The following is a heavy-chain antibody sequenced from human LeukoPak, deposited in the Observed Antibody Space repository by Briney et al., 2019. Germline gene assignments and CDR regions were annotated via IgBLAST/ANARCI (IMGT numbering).Heavy chain of an antibody. CDR1: GFTFSSYA. CDR2: INRSGGSI. D-gene: IGHD3-3*01. V-gene: IGHV3-23*01. J-gene: IGHJ4*02. CDR3: AKSGTFLECLLADYFDY. Sequence: PGGSLRLSCAASGFTFSSYAMSWVRQAPGNGLEWVSVINRSGGSIHYADSVKGRVTISRDNSKNTLYLQMNSLRADDTAVYYCAKSGTFLECLLADYFDYWGQGIVVTVSS.